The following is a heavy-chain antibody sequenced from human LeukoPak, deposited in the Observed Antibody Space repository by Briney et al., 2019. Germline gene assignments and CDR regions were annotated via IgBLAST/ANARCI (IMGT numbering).Heavy chain of an antibody. D-gene: IGHD3-22*01. J-gene: IGHJ4*02. CDR1: GGSISSYY. CDR3: ARHDPPNSSGYWYPFDY. Sequence: SETLSLTCTVSGGSISSYYWSWIRQPPGKGLEWIGYIYYSGSTNYNPSLKSRVTISVDTSKNQFSLKLSSVTAADTAVYYCARHDPPNSSGYWYPFDYWGQGTLVTVSS. V-gene: IGHV4-59*08. CDR2: IYYSGST.